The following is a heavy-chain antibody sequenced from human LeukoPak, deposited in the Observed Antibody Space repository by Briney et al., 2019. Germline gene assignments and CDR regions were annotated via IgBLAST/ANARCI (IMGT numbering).Heavy chain of an antibody. V-gene: IGHV4-30-2*01. CDR2: IYHSGST. Sequence: PSETLSLTCTVSGGSISSGGYYWSWIRQPPGTGLEWIGYIYHSGSTYYNPSLKSRVTISVDRSKNQFSLKLSSVTAADTAVYYCARIGTSYFDYWGQGTLVTVSS. CDR1: GGSISSGGYY. J-gene: IGHJ4*02. CDR3: ARIGTSYFDY. D-gene: IGHD1-1*01.